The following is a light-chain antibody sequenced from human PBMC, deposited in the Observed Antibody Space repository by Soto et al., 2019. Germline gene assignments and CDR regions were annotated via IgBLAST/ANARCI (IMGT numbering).Light chain of an antibody. CDR2: GTS. V-gene: IGKV3-20*01. J-gene: IGKJ1*01. CDR1: QSVSSSY. CDR3: QQYGSSRT. Sequence: IVMTQSPATLSVSPGERATLSCRASQSVSSSYLAWYQQKPGQAPRLLIYGTSTRATGIPDRFSGSGSGTDFTLIISRLEPEDFAVYYCQQYGSSRTFGQGTKVDIK.